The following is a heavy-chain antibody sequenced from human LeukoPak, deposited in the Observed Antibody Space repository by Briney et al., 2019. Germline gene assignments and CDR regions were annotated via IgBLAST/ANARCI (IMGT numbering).Heavy chain of an antibody. CDR1: EYRFSSYV. V-gene: IGHV7-4-1*02. CDR3: ASSSPSNWFGP. J-gene: IGHJ5*02. Sequence: ASVKVSCKASEYRFSSYVMNWVRQAPGQGLEWMGWINTNTGNPTYAQGFTGRFVFSLDTSVSTAYLQISSLKAEDTGVYYCASSSPSNWFGPWGQGTLVTVSS. CDR2: INTNTGNP.